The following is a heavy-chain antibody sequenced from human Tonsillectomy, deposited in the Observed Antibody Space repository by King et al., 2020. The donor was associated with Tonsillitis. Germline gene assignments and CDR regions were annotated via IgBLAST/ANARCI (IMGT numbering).Heavy chain of an antibody. CDR1: GYSFTSYW. Sequence: VQLVESGAEVKKPGESLRISCKGSGYSFTSYWINWVRQMPGKGLEWMGRIDTRDSYTNYSPSFQGHVTISADKSISTAYLQWSGLKASDTAMYYWARRGPDTGDAFDIWGQGTMVTVSS. CDR2: IDTRDSYT. J-gene: IGHJ3*02. CDR3: ARRGPDTGDAFDI. D-gene: IGHD2-8*02. V-gene: IGHV5-10-1*03.